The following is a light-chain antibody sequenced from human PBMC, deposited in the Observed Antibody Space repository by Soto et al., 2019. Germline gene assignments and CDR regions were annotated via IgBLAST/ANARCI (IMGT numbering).Light chain of an antibody. V-gene: IGLV1-40*01. Sequence: QAVVTQPPSVSGAQGQRVTISCTGSSSNIGAGYSVNWFQLLPGAAPKLLIFSNTLRPSGVPDRFSGSRSATSASLAITGLQAEDEADYYCQSYAATESVFGGGTKLTVL. CDR3: QSYAATESV. CDR2: SNT. CDR1: SSNIGAGYS. J-gene: IGLJ2*01.